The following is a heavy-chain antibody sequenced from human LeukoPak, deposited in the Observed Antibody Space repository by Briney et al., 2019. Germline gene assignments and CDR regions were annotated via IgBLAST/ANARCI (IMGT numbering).Heavy chain of an antibody. CDR3: ATYVTGSSSPYFDP. J-gene: IGHJ5*02. CDR2: VYSDGTT. Sequence: SETLSLTCSVSGVSISHDYWTWIRQPAGKGLEWIGRVYSDGTTNFNFFLKSRVTMSVDTSKNQFSLSLTSVTAADTGVYYCATYVTGSSSPYFDPWGQGTLVTVSS. CDR1: GVSISHDY. D-gene: IGHD2-21*02. V-gene: IGHV4-4*07.